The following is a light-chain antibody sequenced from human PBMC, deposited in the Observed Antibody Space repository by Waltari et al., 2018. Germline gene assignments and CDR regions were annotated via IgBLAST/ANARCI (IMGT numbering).Light chain of an antibody. J-gene: IGKJ1*01. Sequence: EIVMTQSPATLSVSPGERATLSCRASQSVSSNLAWYQKKPGQATRLLIYGASTRATGIPARFRGSGSGTELTLTISSLQSEDFAVYYCQQYNNWPPWTFGQGTKVEIK. V-gene: IGKV3-15*01. CDR3: QQYNNWPPWT. CDR1: QSVSSN. CDR2: GAS.